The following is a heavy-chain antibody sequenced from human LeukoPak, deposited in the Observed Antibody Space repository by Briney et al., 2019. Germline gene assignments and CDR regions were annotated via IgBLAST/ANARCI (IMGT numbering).Heavy chain of an antibody. V-gene: IGHV4-59*01. D-gene: IGHD3-10*01. CDR3: ARGKSQWFGELLLDFDY. CDR1: GGSISSYY. CDR2: IYYSGST. Sequence: SETLSLTCTVSGGSISSYYWSWIRQPPGKGLEWIGYIYYSGSTNYNPSLKSRVTISVNTSKNQFSLKLSSVTAAGTAVYYCARGKSQWFGELLLDFDYWGQGTLVTVSS. J-gene: IGHJ4*02.